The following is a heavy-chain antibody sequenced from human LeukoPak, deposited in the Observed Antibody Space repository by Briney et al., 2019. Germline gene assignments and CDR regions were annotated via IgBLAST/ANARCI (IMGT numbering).Heavy chain of an antibody. Sequence: GASVKVSCKASGGAFSSYAISWVRQAPGQGLEWMGGIIPIFGTANYAQKFQGRVTITADESTSTAYMELSSLRSEDTAVYYCARDTPSDYGETDDAFDIWGQGTMVTVSS. CDR1: GGAFSSYA. V-gene: IGHV1-69*13. J-gene: IGHJ3*02. CDR3: ARDTPSDYGETDDAFDI. D-gene: IGHD4-17*01. CDR2: IIPIFGTA.